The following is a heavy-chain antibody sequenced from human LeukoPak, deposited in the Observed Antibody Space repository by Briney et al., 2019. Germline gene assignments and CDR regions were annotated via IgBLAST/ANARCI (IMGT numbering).Heavy chain of an antibody. CDR1: GYTFTSYG. CDR2: ISAYNGNT. V-gene: IGHV1-18*01. J-gene: IGHJ4*02. Sequence: ASVKVSCKASGYTFTSYGISWVRQAPGQGLEWMGWISAYNGNTNYAQKLQGRVTMTTDTSTSTAYMELRSLRSDDTAVYYCARAREATFLPAQYYFDYWGQGTLVTVSS. CDR3: ARAREATFLPAQYYFDY. D-gene: IGHD3-3*02.